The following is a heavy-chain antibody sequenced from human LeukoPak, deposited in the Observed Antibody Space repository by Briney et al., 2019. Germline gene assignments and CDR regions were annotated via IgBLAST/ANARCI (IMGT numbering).Heavy chain of an antibody. D-gene: IGHD3-10*01. CDR3: ARDRAYGSGSYRYYYYYYMDV. CDR2: INHSGST. CDR1: GGSFSGYY. J-gene: IGHJ6*03. Sequence: SETLSLTCAVYGGSFSGYYWSWIRQPPGKGLEWIGEINHSGSTNYNPSLKSRVTISVDTSKNQFSLKLSSVTAADTAVYYCARDRAYGSGSYRYYYYYYMDVWGRGTTVTVSS. V-gene: IGHV4-34*01.